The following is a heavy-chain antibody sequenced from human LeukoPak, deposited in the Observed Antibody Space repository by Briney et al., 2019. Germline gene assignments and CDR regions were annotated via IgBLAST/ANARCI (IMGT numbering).Heavy chain of an antibody. CDR1: GFTFSSYG. V-gene: IGHV3-30*02. CDR3: ARLWFGEGSFDWFDP. CDR2: IRYDGSNK. Sequence: GGSLRLSCAASGFTFSSYGMHWVRQAPGKGLEGVAFIRYDGSNKYYADSVKGRFTISRDNSKNTLYLQMNSLRAEDAAVYYCARLWFGEGSFDWFDPWGQGTLVTVS. D-gene: IGHD3-10*01. J-gene: IGHJ5*02.